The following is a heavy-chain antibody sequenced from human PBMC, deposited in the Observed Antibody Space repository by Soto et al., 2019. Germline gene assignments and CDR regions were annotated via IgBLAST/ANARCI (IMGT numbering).Heavy chain of an antibody. V-gene: IGHV3-23*01. CDR3: AKATTNGGWFNPFDS. CDR2: LSGSGTST. D-gene: IGHD6-19*01. J-gene: IGHJ4*02. CDR1: GFSFVNYA. Sequence: GGSLRLSCAASGFSFVNYAMNWVRQAPGKGLEWVSGLSGSGTSTYYADSVKGRFTISRDNSRDTLFLQMNSLTADDTAVYYCAKATTNGGWFNPFDSWGQGALVTVTS.